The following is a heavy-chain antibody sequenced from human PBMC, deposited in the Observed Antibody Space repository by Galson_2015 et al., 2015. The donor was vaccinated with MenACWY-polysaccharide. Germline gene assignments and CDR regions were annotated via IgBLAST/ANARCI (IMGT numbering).Heavy chain of an antibody. CDR2: TYYRSQWYI. D-gene: IGHD2-15*01. CDR1: GDSVSRYSAA. Sequence: CAISGDSVSRYSAAWDWIRPSPSRGLEWLGRTYYRSQWYIDYAVSVNGRISITPDTSMNPFSLQLSSVTPEDTAIYYCAGGGLVRGAVGWIDPWGPGILVTVSS. CDR3: AGGGLVRGAVGWIDP. V-gene: IGHV6-1*01. J-gene: IGHJ5*02.